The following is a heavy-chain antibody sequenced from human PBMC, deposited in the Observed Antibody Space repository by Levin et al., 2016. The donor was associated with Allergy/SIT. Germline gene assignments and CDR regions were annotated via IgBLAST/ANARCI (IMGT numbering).Heavy chain of an antibody. CDR3: AKDLGLTIFGVATDRDHWFDP. CDR2: ISGSGGST. D-gene: IGHD3-3*01. J-gene: IGHJ5*02. V-gene: IGHV3-23*01. CDR1: GFTFSNYA. Sequence: GGSLRLSCAASGFTFSNYAMSWVRQAPGKGLEWVSRISGSGGSTRYTDSVKGRFTISRDNSKNTLYLQMSSLRAEDTAVYYCAKDLGLTIFGVATDRDHWFDPWGQGTLVTVSS.